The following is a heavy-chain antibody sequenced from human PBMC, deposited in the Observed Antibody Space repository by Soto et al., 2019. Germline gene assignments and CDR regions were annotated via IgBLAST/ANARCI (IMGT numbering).Heavy chain of an antibody. CDR2: IIPIIGTP. CDR1: GGTFRNHV. D-gene: IGHD3-10*01. V-gene: IGHV1-69*13. CDR3: ARDLEFRDGNISHLDY. J-gene: IGHJ4*02. Sequence: SVKVSCKASGGTFRNHVFNWVRQAPGQGLEWMGGIIPIIGTPNYAQKFQGRVTITADASTSTVYLEVSSLRSQDTAVYYCARDLEFRDGNISHLDYWGQGTLVTVSS.